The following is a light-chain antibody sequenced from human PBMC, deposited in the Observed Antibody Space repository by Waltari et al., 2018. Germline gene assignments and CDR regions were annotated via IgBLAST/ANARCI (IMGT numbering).Light chain of an antibody. V-gene: IGKV3-20*01. CDR1: QSVCRY. Sequence: EIVLTQSPGTLSLSPGERATLSCRASQSVCRYLAWYQQKPGQVPRLLIYDASTRATGIPDRFSGSGSGTDFSLTISRLESEDFAVYYCQKYVNLPATFGQGTKVEIK. CDR2: DAS. CDR3: QKYVNLPAT. J-gene: IGKJ1*01.